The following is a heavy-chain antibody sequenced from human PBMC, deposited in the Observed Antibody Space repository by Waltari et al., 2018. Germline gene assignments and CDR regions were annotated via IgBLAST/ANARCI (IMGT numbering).Heavy chain of an antibody. D-gene: IGHD1-26*01. CDR3: ARVGGSYLGVDYFYYNMDV. J-gene: IGHJ6*02. Sequence: QVQLVQSGAEVKKPGSSVKVSCKASGGTFNNYAISWLRQAPGQGLEWMGGIIPFRHTSNYAQKFQGRFTVTADGSTSTAYMELSGLRSEDTAVYFCARVGGSYLGVDYFYYNMDVWGQGTSVTVSS. V-gene: IGHV1-69*01. CDR2: IIPFRHTS. CDR1: GGTFNNYA.